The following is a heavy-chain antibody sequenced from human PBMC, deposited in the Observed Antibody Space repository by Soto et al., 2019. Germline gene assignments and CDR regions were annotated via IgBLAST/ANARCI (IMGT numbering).Heavy chain of an antibody. V-gene: IGHV1-69*13. CDR1: GGTFGSHG. CDR3: ARGAMANFDY. CDR2: FIAMLGTP. D-gene: IGHD5-18*01. J-gene: IGHJ4*02. Sequence: SVKVSCKASGGTFGSHGIAWVRQAPGQGLESMGGFIAMLGTPTYAKKVQGRATITADESLTSSYLELRSLRSEDTAVYFCARGAMANFDYWGQGTVVTVSS.